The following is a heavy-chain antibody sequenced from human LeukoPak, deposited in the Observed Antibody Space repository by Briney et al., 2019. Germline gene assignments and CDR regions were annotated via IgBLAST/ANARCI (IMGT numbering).Heavy chain of an antibody. CDR2: IYTSGST. CDR1: GGSISSGSYY. J-gene: IGHJ4*02. V-gene: IGHV4-61*02. Sequence: TLSLTCTVSGGSISSGSYYWSWIRQPAGKGLEWIGRIYTSGSTNYNPSLKSRVTISVDTSKNQFSLKLSSVTAADTAVYYCARSGTHSFGELFPDYWGQGTLVTVSS. D-gene: IGHD3-10*01. CDR3: ARSGTHSFGELFPDY.